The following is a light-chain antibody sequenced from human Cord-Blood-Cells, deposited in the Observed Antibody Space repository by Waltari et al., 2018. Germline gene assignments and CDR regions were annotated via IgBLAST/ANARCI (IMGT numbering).Light chain of an antibody. CDR3: SSYTSSSTYV. CDR1: SSDVGGYNY. CDR2: EVS. V-gene: IGLV2-14*01. J-gene: IGLJ1*01. Sequence: QSALTQPASVSGSPGQSITISCTGTSSDVGGYNYVSWYQQHPGKAPKLMIYEVSNRPSGVSNRFSVSKSGNTASLTIPGLQAEDEADYYCSSYTSSSTYVFGTGTKVTVL.